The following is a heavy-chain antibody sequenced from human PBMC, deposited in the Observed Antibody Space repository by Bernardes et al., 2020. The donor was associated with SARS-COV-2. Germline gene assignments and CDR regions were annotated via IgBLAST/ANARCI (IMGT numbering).Heavy chain of an antibody. CDR3: ARRGRPYCSGGSCYDTQPITPRPPRKYYFDY. J-gene: IGHJ4*02. Sequence: SETLSLTCAVSGGSFSGYYWSWIRQPPGKGLEWIGEINHSGSTNYNPSLKSRVTISVDTSKNQFSLKLSSVTAADTAVYYCARRGRPYCSGGSCYDTQPITPRPPRKYYFDYWGQGTLVTVSS. CDR2: INHSGST. D-gene: IGHD2-15*01. V-gene: IGHV4-34*01. CDR1: GGSFSGYY.